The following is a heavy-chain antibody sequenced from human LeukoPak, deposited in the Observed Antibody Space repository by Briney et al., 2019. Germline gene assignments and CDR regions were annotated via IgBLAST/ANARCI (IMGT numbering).Heavy chain of an antibody. CDR2: INPNSGGT. V-gene: IGHV1-2*02. CDR1: GYTFTSYY. J-gene: IGHJ4*02. Sequence: ASVKVSCKASGYTFTSYYMHWVRQAPGQGLEWMGWINPNSGGTNYAQKFQGRVTMTRDTSISTAYMELSRLRSDDTAVYYCARAFYDSSGPGFDYWGQGTLVTVSS. D-gene: IGHD3-22*01. CDR3: ARAFYDSSGPGFDY.